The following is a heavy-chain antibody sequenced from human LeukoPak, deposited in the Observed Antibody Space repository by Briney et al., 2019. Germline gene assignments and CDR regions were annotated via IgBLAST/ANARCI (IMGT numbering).Heavy chain of an antibody. J-gene: IGHJ5*02. CDR2: IKEDGSEK. CDR3: ARDRAHYGSGSGTRKFDP. D-gene: IGHD3-10*01. Sequence: GGSLRLSCVASGFTFSSYEMNWVRQAPGKGLEWVANIKEDGSEKYYVDSVKGRFTISRDNAKKSLYLQMNSLRVEDTAVYYCARDRAHYGSGSGTRKFDPWGQGTLVTVSS. CDR1: GFTFSSYE. V-gene: IGHV3-7*01.